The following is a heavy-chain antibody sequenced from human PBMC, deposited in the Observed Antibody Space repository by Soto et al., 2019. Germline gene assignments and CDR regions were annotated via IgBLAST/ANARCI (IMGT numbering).Heavy chain of an antibody. V-gene: IGHV3-15*01. Sequence: GGTLRLSCAASAFTFSKAWMSWVRQAPGKGLERVGRIKSKTDGGTTDYAAPVKGRFTISRDDSKNTPYLQMNSLKTEDTAVYYCTTDPGLTTDAFDIWGQGTMVTVSS. CDR1: AFTFSKAW. CDR2: IKSKTDGGTT. D-gene: IGHD4-4*01. CDR3: TTDPGLTTDAFDI. J-gene: IGHJ3*02.